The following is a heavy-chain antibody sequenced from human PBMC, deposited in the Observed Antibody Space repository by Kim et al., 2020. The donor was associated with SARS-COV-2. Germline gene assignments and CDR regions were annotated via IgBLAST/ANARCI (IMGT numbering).Heavy chain of an antibody. CDR1: GFTFSKVW. V-gene: IGHV3-15*01. D-gene: IGHD2-15*01. CDR3: TTGWERIGGLCEGDTCYPASL. CDR2: IRSKIHGGST. J-gene: IGHJ1*01. Sequence: GGSLRLSCAASGFTFSKVWLSWVRQAPGKGLEWVGRIRSKIHGGSTDYAAPVKGRFFIARDDSKDTLYLQMSGLTTEDTAVYYCTTGWERIGGLCEGDTCYPASLWGQGSLVTVSS.